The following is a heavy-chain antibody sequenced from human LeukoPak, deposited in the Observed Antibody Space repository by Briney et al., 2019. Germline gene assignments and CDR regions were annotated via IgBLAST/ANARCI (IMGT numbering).Heavy chain of an antibody. D-gene: IGHD3-22*01. CDR1: GGSISSGDYY. CDR2: IYHSGGT. V-gene: IGHV4-31*03. Sequence: SQTLSLTRTVSGGSISSGDYYWSWIRQHPGKGLKWIGYIYHSGGTYYNPSLKSRVTISVDTSKNQFSLKLSSVTAADTAVYYCASYYDSRGYHDAFDIWGHGTMVTVSS. J-gene: IGHJ3*02. CDR3: ASYYDSRGYHDAFDI.